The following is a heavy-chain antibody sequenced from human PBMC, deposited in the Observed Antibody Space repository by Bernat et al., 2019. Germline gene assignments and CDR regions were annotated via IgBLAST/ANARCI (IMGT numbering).Heavy chain of an antibody. J-gene: IGHJ4*02. V-gene: IGHV3-53*01. CDR1: GFTVSSNY. D-gene: IGHD3-9*01. CDR2: LYSGGST. CDR3: ASEYYDSLTGYYHPDY. Sequence: EVQLVESGGGLIQPGGSLRLSCAASGFTVSSNYMSWVRQAPGKGLESVSVLYSGGSTYYAASEKGRFTISRDNSKNTLYLQMNSLRAEDAAVYYCASEYYDSLTGYYHPDYWGQGTLVTVSS.